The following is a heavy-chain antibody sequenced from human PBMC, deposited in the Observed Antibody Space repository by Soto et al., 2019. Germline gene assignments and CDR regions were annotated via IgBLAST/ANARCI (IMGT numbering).Heavy chain of an antibody. Sequence: TSETLSLTCAMYGGSFSDYSCSGIRQSPGKGLEWIGEINHSGSTNYNPSLKTRVTISLDTSMNLFPLKLSSATAADTAVYYCARAPPFYYYGMNVWGQGTTVTVSS. CDR2: INHSGST. J-gene: IGHJ6*02. V-gene: IGHV4-34*01. CDR3: ARAPPFYYYGMNV. CDR1: GGSFSDYS.